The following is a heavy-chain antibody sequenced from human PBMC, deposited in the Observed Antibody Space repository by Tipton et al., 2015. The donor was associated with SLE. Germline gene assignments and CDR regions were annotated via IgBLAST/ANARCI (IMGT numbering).Heavy chain of an antibody. V-gene: IGHV3-53*01. Sequence: SLRLSCAASGFTVSSNYMSWVRQAPGKGLEWVSVIYSGGSTYYADSVKGRFTISRDNSKNTLYLQMNSLRAEDTAVYYCARGAYGDDSSGYYGGDYWGQGTLVTVSS. CDR1: GFTVSSNY. CDR2: IYSGGST. D-gene: IGHD3-22*01. J-gene: IGHJ4*02. CDR3: ARGAYGDDSSGYYGGDY.